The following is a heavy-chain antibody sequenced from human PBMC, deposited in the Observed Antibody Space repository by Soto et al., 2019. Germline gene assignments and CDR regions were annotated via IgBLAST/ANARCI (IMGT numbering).Heavy chain of an antibody. D-gene: IGHD3-22*01. CDR2: ISYDGSNK. J-gene: IGHJ4*02. V-gene: IGHV3-30*18. CDR1: GLSCSRYG. CDR3: AKVLTKSDSSGHPPPRGRFAY. Sequence: GGSVRIGRAAYGLSCSRYGMHWVRQAPGKGLEWVADISYDGSNKYYADSVKGGFTISRDNSKNTLYLQMNRRRAEDTAVYYCAKVLTKSDSSGHPPPRGRFAYSCQRTLVPVSS.